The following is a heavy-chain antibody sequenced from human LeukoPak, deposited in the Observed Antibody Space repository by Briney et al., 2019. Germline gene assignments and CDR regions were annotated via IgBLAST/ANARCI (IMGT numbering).Heavy chain of an antibody. Sequence: PGGSLRLSCAASGFTFSSYWMSWVRQAPGKGLEWVANIKQDGSEKYYVDSVKGRSTISRDNAKNSLYLQMNSLRAEDTAVYYCAREESVAATFFDYWGQGTLVTVSS. CDR3: AREESVAATFFDY. D-gene: IGHD2-15*01. J-gene: IGHJ4*02. CDR1: GFTFSSYW. CDR2: IKQDGSEK. V-gene: IGHV3-7*04.